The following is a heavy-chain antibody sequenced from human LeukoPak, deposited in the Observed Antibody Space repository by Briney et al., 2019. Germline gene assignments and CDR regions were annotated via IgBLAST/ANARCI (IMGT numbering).Heavy chain of an antibody. CDR1: GYTFTSYA. J-gene: IGHJ4*02. CDR2: INTNTGNP. D-gene: IGHD3-22*01. Sequence: GASVKISCKASGYTFTSYAMNWVRQAPGQGLEWMGWINTNTGNPTYAQGFPGRFVFSLDTSVSTAYLQISSLKAEDTAVYYCARDRNGYYDPTHPVFDYWGQGTLVTVSS. V-gene: IGHV7-4-1*02. CDR3: ARDRNGYYDPTHPVFDY.